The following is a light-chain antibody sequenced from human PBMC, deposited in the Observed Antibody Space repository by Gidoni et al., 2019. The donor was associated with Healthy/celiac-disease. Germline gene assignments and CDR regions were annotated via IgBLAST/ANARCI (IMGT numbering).Light chain of an antibody. J-gene: IGLJ1*01. V-gene: IGLV1-47*01. CDR2: RNN. Sequence: QSVLTQPPSASGTPGQRVTISCSGSSSNIGSKYVYWYQQLPGTAPKLLIYRNNQRPSGVPDRFSGSKSGTSASLAISGLRSEDEADYYCAAWDDSLSYVFGTGTKVTVL. CDR3: AAWDDSLSYV. CDR1: SSNIGSKY.